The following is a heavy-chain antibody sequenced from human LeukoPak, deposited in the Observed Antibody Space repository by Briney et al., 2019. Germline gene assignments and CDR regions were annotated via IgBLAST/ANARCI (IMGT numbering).Heavy chain of an antibody. J-gene: IGHJ4*02. CDR2: FDPEDGET. V-gene: IGHV1-24*01. Sequence: ASVKVSCKVSGYTLTELSMHWVRQAPGKGLEWMGGFDPEDGETIYAQKFQGRVTMTEDTSTDTAYMELSSLKASDTAMYYCARESKSAAGQGIDYWGQGTLVTVSS. CDR1: GYTLTELS. CDR3: ARESKSAAGQGIDY. D-gene: IGHD6-13*01.